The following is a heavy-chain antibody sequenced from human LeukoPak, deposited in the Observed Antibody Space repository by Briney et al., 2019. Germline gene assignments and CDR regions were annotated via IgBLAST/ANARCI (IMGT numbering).Heavy chain of an antibody. CDR3: ARLRSRGSSWYGAFDI. J-gene: IGHJ3*02. CDR2: IIPIFGTA. D-gene: IGHD6-13*01. CDR1: GGTFSSYA. Sequence: SVKVSCKASGGTFSSYAISWVRQAPGQGLEWMGGIIPIFGTANYAQKFQGRVTITADESTSTVYMELSSLGSEDTAVYYCARLRSRGSSWYGAFDIWGQGTMVTVSS. V-gene: IGHV1-69*13.